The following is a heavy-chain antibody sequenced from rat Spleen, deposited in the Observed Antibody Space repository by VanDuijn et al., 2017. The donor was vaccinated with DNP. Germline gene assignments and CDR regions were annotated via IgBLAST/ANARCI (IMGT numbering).Heavy chain of an antibody. CDR2: INYSGST. Sequence: EVQLQESGPGLVKPSQSLSLTCSVTGYSITSNYWAWIRKFPGNKMEWIGYINYSGSTGYNPSLKSRVSITRDTSKNQFFLQLNSVTTEDTATYYCARWTYYFDYWGQGVMVTVSS. CDR1: GYSITSNY. J-gene: IGHJ2*01. V-gene: IGHV3-1*01. CDR3: ARWTYYFDY.